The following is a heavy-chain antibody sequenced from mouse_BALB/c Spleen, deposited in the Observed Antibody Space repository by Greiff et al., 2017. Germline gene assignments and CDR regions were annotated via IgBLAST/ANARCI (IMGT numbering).Heavy chain of an antibody. D-gene: IGHD4-1*01. J-gene: IGHJ1*01. CDR2: IDTSDSYT. V-gene: IGHV1-69*01. CDR1: GYTFTDYW. CDR3: ARRWSAGTRWYFDV. Sequence: QVQLQQPGAELVMPGASVKMSCKASGYTFTDYWMHWVKQRPGQGLEWIGAIDTSDSYTSYNQKFKGKATLTVDESSSTAYMQLSSLTSEDSAVYYCARRWSAGTRWYFDVWGAGTTVTVSS.